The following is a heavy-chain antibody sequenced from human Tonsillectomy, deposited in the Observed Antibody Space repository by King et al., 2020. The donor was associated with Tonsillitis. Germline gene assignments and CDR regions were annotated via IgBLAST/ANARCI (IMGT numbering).Heavy chain of an antibody. Sequence: VTLKESGQTLVRPTQTLTLTCTFSGFSLSTSGMGVAWIRQPPGKGLECLALIYWNDDKRFSPSLKSRLTITKDTAENQVVLTLTNMDPGDTATYYCAHILAKWPLYYFDYWGQGTPVTVSS. CDR3: AHILAKWPLYYFDY. V-gene: IGHV2-5*01. D-gene: IGHD5-12*01. CDR1: GFSLSTSGMG. CDR2: IYWNDDK. J-gene: IGHJ4*02.